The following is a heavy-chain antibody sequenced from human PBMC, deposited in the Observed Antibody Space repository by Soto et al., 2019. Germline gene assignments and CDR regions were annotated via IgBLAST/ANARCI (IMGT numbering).Heavy chain of an antibody. CDR2: IRSKTNNYAT. D-gene: IGHD6-13*01. Sequence: EVQLVESGGGLVQPGGSLKLSCAASGFTFSGSAVHWVRQASGRGLEWVGRIRSKTNNYATEYAASVNGRFTFSSDDSKNTVYLQMDSLKTEAPPIYFCTTPPGSNTWSQSTPPPDYWGQGTLVTVSS. CDR3: TTPPGSNTWSQSTPPPDY. CDR1: GFTFSGSA. V-gene: IGHV3-73*02. J-gene: IGHJ4*02.